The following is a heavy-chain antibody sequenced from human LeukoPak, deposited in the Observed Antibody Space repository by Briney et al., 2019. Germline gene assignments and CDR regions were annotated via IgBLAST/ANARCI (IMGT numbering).Heavy chain of an antibody. CDR3: AKDPPLYGDLDAFDI. CDR1: GFTFNIYA. CDR2: ISGNGINT. Sequence: GGSLRLSCATSGFTFNIYAMNWVRQAPGKGLEWVSIISGNGINTYYADSVKGRFTISRDDSKNTLYLQMNSLRVDDTAIYYCAKDPPLYGDLDAFDIWGQGTMVTVSS. J-gene: IGHJ3*02. D-gene: IGHD4-17*01. V-gene: IGHV3-23*01.